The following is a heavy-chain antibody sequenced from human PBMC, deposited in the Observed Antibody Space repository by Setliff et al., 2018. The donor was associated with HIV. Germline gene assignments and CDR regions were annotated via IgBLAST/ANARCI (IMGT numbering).Heavy chain of an antibody. J-gene: IGHJ3*01. CDR3: AREETYSLWSGHYLHEAFDV. Sequence: SETLSLTCTVSGASTHSKNFYWNWIRQSAGKGLEWIGRVYATGSADYNSSLESRVTISLDTSRNRFFLKLRSVTAADTAVYFCAREETYSLWSGHYLHEAFDVWGQGTVVTVSS. V-gene: IGHV4-61*02. CDR2: VYATGSA. D-gene: IGHD3-3*01. CDR1: GASTHSKNFY.